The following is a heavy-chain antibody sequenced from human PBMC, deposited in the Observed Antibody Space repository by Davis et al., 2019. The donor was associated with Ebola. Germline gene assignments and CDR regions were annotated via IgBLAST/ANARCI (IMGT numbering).Heavy chain of an antibody. CDR2: IYPGDSDT. V-gene: IGHV5-51*01. D-gene: IGHD1-26*01. Sequence: GESLKISCKGSGYSFTSYWIGWVRQMPRKGLEWMGIIYPGDSDTRYSPSFQGQVTISADKSISTAYLQWSSLKASDTAMYYCARRIRATGSKYYYGMDVWGQGTTVTVSS. J-gene: IGHJ6*02. CDR1: GYSFTSYW. CDR3: ARRIRATGSKYYYGMDV.